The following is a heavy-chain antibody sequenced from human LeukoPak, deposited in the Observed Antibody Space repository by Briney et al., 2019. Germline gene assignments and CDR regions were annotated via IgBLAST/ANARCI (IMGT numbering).Heavy chain of an antibody. CDR1: GFTVSNNY. CDR3: AKGGEQVSHFDY. D-gene: IGHD3-16*01. J-gene: IGHJ4*02. V-gene: IGHV3-23*01. CDR2: IRGGGGST. Sequence: QAGGSLRLSCAASGFTVSNNYMSWVRQAPGKGLEWVSAIRGGGGSTYYADSVKGRFTISRDNSKNTLYLQMNSLRAEDTAVYYCAKGGEQVSHFDYWGQGTLVTVSS.